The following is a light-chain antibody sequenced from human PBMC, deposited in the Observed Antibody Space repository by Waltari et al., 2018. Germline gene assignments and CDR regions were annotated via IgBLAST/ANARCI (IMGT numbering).Light chain of an antibody. V-gene: IGKV3-15*01. Sequence: IVMTQSPATLSVSPGERATLSCRASQSVTSNLAWYQQQPGQAPRLLIYGASTRATGIPARFSGRGSGTEFTLTITSLQSEDFAVYYGQQYNNWPPYTFGPGTKLEIK. CDR3: QQYNNWPPYT. CDR1: QSVTSN. CDR2: GAS. J-gene: IGKJ2*01.